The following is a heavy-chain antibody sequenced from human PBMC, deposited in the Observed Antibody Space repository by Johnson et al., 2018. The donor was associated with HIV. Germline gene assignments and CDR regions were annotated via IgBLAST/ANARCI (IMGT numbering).Heavy chain of an antibody. J-gene: IGHJ3*02. CDR2: ISYNGSDT. D-gene: IGHD3-3*01. V-gene: IGHV3-30-3*01. Sequence: QVQLVESGGGVVQPGRSLRLSCAASGFTFSSYAMHWVRQAPGKGLEWVTVISYNGSDTYNADSVKGRFTISRDNSKSTLYLQMNSLRPEDTAVYYCARERSTYYNLWSGPQGHDAFDIWGQGTMVTVSS. CDR1: GFTFSSYA. CDR3: ARERSTYYNLWSGPQGHDAFDI.